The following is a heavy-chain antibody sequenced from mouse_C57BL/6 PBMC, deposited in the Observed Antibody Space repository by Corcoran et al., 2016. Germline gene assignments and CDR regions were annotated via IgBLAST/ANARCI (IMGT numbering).Heavy chain of an antibody. D-gene: IGHD3-2*02. CDR1: GYTFTDYY. CDR2: INPNNGGT. CDR3: ASPDSSGLAWFAY. V-gene: IGHV1-26*01. Sequence: EVQLQQSGPELVKPGASVKISCKASGYTFTDYYMNWVKQSHGKSLEWIGDINPNNGGTSYNQKFKGKATLTVDKSSSTAYMELRSLTSEDSAVYYCASPDSSGLAWFAYWGQGTLVTVSA. J-gene: IGHJ3*01.